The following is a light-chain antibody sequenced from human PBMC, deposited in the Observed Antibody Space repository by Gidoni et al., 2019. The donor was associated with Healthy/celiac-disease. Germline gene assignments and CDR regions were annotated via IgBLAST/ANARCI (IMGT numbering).Light chain of an antibody. V-gene: IGLV2-14*01. CDR2: DVS. Sequence: QSALTQPASVSGSPGQSITISCTGTSSDAGGYNYVSWYQQHPGKAPKLMIYDVSNRPSGVSNRFSGSKSDNTASLTISGLQAEDEADYYCSSYTSSSTRVFGGGTKLTVL. J-gene: IGLJ2*01. CDR1: SSDAGGYNY. CDR3: SSYTSSSTRV.